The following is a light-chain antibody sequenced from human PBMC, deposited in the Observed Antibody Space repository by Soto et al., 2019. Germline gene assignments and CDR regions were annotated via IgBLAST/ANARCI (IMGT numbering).Light chain of an antibody. CDR2: DVT. V-gene: IGLV2-23*02. J-gene: IGLJ2*01. Sequence: QSALTQPASVSGSPGQSITISCTGTSSDVGNYNLVSWYQQYPGKAPQLIIYDVTKRPLGVSDRFSGSKSGFTASPTISGLQPEDEADYYCCSYAGTSAFVIFGGGTKVTVL. CDR3: CSYAGTSAFVI. CDR1: SSDVGNYNL.